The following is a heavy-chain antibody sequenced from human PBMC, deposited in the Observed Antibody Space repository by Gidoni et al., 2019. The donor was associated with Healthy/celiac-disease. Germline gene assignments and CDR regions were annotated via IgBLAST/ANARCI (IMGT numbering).Heavy chain of an antibody. V-gene: IGHV4-39*01. CDR1: GGSISSSSYY. CDR2: IYYSGST. CDR3: AREGTGLTVTTSWFDP. Sequence: QLQLQESGPGLVKPSETLSLTCTVSGGSISSSSYYWGWIRQPPGKGLEWIGSIYYSGSTYYNPSLKSRVTISVDTSKNQFSLKLSSVTAADTAVYYCAREGTGLTVTTSWFDPWGQGTLVTVSS. J-gene: IGHJ5*02. D-gene: IGHD4-17*01.